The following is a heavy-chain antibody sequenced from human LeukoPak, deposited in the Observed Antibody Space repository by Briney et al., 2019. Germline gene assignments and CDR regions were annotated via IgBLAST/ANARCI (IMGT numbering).Heavy chain of an antibody. CDR1: GGSISSYY. D-gene: IGHD1-26*01. Sequence: SETLSLTCTVSGGSISSYYWSWIRQPPGKGLEWIGYIYYSGSTNYNPSLKSRVTISVDTSKNQFSLKLSSVTAADTAVYYCLGGSTLRAFDIWGQGTMVTVSS. CDR3: LGGSTLRAFDI. J-gene: IGHJ3*02. V-gene: IGHV4-59*08. CDR2: IYYSGST.